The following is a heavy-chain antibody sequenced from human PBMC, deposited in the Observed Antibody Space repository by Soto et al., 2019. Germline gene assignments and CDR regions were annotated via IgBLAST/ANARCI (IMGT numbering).Heavy chain of an antibody. CDR1: GFTFSNCA. V-gene: IGHV3-23*01. Sequence: GESLKISCAASGFTFSNCAMSWVRQTPGKGLEWVSAITGGGDDTYYADSVKGRFTISIDNSKNTVSLQMDSLRDEDSALYYCVKGSASGRPYYFHHWGQGALVTVSS. D-gene: IGHD6-6*01. J-gene: IGHJ4*02. CDR3: VKGSASGRPYYFHH. CDR2: ITGGGDDT.